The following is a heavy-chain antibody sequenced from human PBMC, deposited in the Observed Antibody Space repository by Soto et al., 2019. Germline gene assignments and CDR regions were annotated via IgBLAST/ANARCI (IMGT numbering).Heavy chain of an antibody. D-gene: IGHD2-8*01. Sequence: EVQLVQSGAEVKKPGESLKISCKGSGYSFTSYWIGWVRQMPGKGLEWMGIIYPGDSDTRYSPSFQGQVTISADKSISTAYLQWSSLKASDTAMYYCAREVLWVCTNGVCHRQFDYWGQGTLVTVSS. CDR1: GYSFTSYW. J-gene: IGHJ4*02. CDR3: AREVLWVCTNGVCHRQFDY. V-gene: IGHV5-51*03. CDR2: IYPGDSDT.